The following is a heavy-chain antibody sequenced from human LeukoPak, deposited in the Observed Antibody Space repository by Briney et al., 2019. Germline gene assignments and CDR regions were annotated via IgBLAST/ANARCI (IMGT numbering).Heavy chain of an antibody. V-gene: IGHV1-8*01. CDR1: GYTFTSYD. J-gene: IGHJ4*02. CDR3: ARRGNINDIVATTAFDY. CDR2: MNPNSGNT. Sequence: GASVKASCKASGYTFTSYDINWVRQATGQGLEWWGWMNPNSGNTGYAQKFQGRVTITRNTSISTAYMELSSLRSEDTAVHYCARRGNINDIVATTAFDYWGQGALVTVSS. D-gene: IGHD5-12*01.